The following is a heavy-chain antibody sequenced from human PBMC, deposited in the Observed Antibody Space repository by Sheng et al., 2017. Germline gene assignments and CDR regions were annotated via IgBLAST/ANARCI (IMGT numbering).Heavy chain of an antibody. V-gene: IGHV3-9*03. CDR3: AKEGSSHQPFDI. J-gene: IGHJ3*02. Sequence: EVQLVESGGGLVQPGRSLRLSCAASGFTFDDYAMHWVRQAPGKGLEWVSGISWNSGSIGYADSVKGRFTISRDNAKNSLYLQMNSLRAEDMALYYCAKEGSSHQPFDIWGQGTMVTVSS. CDR2: ISWNSGSI. CDR1: GFTFDDYA. D-gene: IGHD1-26*01.